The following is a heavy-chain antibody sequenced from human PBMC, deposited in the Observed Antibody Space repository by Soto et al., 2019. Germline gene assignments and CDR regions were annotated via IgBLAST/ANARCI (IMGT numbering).Heavy chain of an antibody. V-gene: IGHV3-21*01. CDR1: GFTFSTFD. D-gene: IGHD1-26*01. J-gene: IGHJ6*02. CDR2: ISSSSSYI. CDR3: ARADGSGATDADEMYYYYYGMDV. Sequence: GGFLRLSCAASGFTFSTFDMNWVRQAPGKGLEWVSSISSSSSYIYYADTVKGRFTISRDNAKNSLYLQMNSLRAEDTAVYYCARADGSGATDADEMYYYYYGMDVWGQGTTVTVSS.